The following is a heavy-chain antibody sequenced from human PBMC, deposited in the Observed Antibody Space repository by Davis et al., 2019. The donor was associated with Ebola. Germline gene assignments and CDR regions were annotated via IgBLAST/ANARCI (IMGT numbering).Heavy chain of an antibody. Sequence: MPSETLSLTCTVSGDSISNYYWSWIRQSPGKGLEWIGYLYYSGNTNYNPSLKSRVTISVDTSKNQFSLRLSSVTAADTAVYYCARGDYAGSSFDYWGQGTLVTVSS. V-gene: IGHV4-59*08. CDR2: LYYSGNT. CDR1: GDSISNYY. D-gene: IGHD4-17*01. J-gene: IGHJ4*02. CDR3: ARGDYAGSSFDY.